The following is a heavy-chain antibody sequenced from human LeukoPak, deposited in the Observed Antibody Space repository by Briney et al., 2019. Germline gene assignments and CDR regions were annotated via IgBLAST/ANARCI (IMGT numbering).Heavy chain of an antibody. V-gene: IGHV3-7*03. CDR1: ESIFSNSW. CDR3: ARDPAYGALDY. CDR2: IKQDGSKK. J-gene: IGHJ4*02. Sequence: GGSLRLSCAASESIFSNSWMSWVRQAPGKGLERVANIKQDGSKKNYVDSVKGRFTISRDNAKNSLFLQMNSLRAEDTAVYYCARDPAYGALDYWGQGTLVTVSS. D-gene: IGHD4-17*01.